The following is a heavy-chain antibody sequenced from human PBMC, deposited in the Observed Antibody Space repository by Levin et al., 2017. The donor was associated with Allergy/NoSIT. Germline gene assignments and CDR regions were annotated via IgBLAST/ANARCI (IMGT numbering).Heavy chain of an antibody. CDR2: INPSGGST. D-gene: IGHD2-2*02. CDR3: ARGGLCSSTSCYTWFDP. V-gene: IGHV1-46*01. Sequence: PGESLKISCKASGYTFTSYYMHWVRQAPGQGLEWMGIINPSGGSTSYAQKFQGRVTMTRDTSTSTVYMELSSLRSEDTAVYYCARGGLCSSTSCYTWFDPWGQGTLVTVSS. CDR1: GYTFTSYY. J-gene: IGHJ5*02.